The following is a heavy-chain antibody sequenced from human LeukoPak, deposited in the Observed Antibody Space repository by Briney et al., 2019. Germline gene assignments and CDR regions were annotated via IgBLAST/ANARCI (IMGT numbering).Heavy chain of an antibody. Sequence: PSDTLSLTCTVSGGSISDNYWSWIRQPPGKGREWIGYAYYSGHTNYNSSLKSRVTMSLDTSKSQFSLRLSSVTAADTAVYFCARHPFATPFDYWGPGTLVTVSS. CDR2: AYYSGHT. CDR3: ARHPFATPFDY. J-gene: IGHJ4*02. D-gene: IGHD2-15*01. CDR1: GGSISDNY. V-gene: IGHV4-59*08.